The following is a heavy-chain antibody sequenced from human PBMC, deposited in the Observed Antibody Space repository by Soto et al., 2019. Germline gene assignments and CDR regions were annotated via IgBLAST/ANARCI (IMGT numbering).Heavy chain of an antibody. CDR3: TRDRGYCSVTSCWKGFDI. J-gene: IGHJ3*02. CDR2: ISTDGSDT. CDR1: GFTFSSHW. V-gene: IGHV3-74*01. D-gene: IGHD2-2*01. Sequence: GGSLRLSCEASGFTFSSHWMHWVRQGPGKGLEWVSRISTDGSDTTYADSVKGRFNISRDNAKYTLYLEMNSLRAEDTAVYYCTRDRGYCSVTSCWKGFDIWGQGTMVTVSS.